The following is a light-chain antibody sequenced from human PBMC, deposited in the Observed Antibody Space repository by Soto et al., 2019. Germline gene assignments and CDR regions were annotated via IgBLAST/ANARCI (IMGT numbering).Light chain of an antibody. CDR1: SSDVGGYNY. J-gene: IGLJ1*01. Sequence: QSVLTQPASVSGSPGQSITISCTGTSSDVGGYNYVSWYQQHPGKAPKLMIYDVSNRPSGVSNRFSGSKSGNTASLTISGLQAEDETDYSCTSLTSSTPRVFVTRSMVTVL. CDR2: DVS. CDR3: TSLTSSTPRV. V-gene: IGLV2-14*01.